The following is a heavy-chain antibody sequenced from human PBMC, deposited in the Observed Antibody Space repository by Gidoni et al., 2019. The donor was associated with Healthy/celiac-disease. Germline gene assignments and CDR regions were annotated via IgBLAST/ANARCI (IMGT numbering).Heavy chain of an antibody. D-gene: IGHD2-8*01. V-gene: IGHV5-51*01. CDR1: GYSFTSYW. CDR2: IYPGDSDT. J-gene: IGHJ4*02. Sequence: EVQLVQAGAGVKKPGESLKVSCKGSGYSFTSYWIGWVRQMPGKGREWMGIIYPGDSDTRYSPSFQGQVTISADKSISTAYLQWSSLKASDTAMYYCARLTNGAAAEKTFDYWGQGTLVTVSS. CDR3: ARLTNGAAAEKTFDY.